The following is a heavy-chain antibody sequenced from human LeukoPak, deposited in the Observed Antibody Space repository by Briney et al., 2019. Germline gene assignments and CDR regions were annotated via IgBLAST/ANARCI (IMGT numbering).Heavy chain of an antibody. CDR2: INTNTGNP. J-gene: IGHJ4*02. Sequence: ASVKVSCKASGYTFTNYAMNWVRQAPGQGLEWMGWINTNTGNPTYAQGFTGRFVFSLDTSVGTAYLQISSLKAEDTAVYYCARDDTPAPGRDNYSWVDYWGQGTLVTVSS. V-gene: IGHV7-4-1*02. CDR3: ARDDTPAPGRDNYSWVDY. D-gene: IGHD5-24*01. CDR1: GYTFTNYA.